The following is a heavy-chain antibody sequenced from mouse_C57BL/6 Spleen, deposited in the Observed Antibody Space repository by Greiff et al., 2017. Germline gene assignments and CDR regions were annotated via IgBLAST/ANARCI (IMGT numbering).Heavy chain of an antibody. D-gene: IGHD1-1*01. CDR1: GFNIKDDY. CDR3: TLYGSSLWFAY. CDR2: IDPENGDT. J-gene: IGHJ3*01. Sequence: EVQLQQSGAELVRPGASVKLSCTASGFNIKDDYMHWVKQRPEQGLEWIGWIDPENGDTEYASKFQGKATITADTSSNTAYLQLSSLTSEDTAVYYCTLYGSSLWFAYWGQGTLVTVSA. V-gene: IGHV14-4*01.